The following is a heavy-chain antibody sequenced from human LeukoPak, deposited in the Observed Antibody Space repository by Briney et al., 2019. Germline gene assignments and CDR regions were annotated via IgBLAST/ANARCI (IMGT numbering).Heavy chain of an antibody. V-gene: IGHV1-69*13. CDR1: GGTFSSYA. CDR3: ARAPWYYDSSGPLDY. CDR2: IIPIFGTA. Sequence: ASVKVSCKASGGTFSSYAISWVRQAPGQGLEWTGGIIPIFGTANYAQKFQGRVTITADESTSTAYMELSSLRSEDTAVYYCARAPWYYDSSGPLDYWGQGTLVTVSS. J-gene: IGHJ4*02. D-gene: IGHD3-22*01.